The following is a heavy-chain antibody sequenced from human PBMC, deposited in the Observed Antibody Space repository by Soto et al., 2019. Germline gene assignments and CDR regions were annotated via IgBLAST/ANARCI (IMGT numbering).Heavy chain of an antibody. D-gene: IGHD4-4*01. CDR3: ERKGADYSNYGGDFDY. V-gene: IGHV4-4*02. Sequence: QVQLQESGPGLVKPSGTLSLTCAVSGGSISSSNWWSWVRQPPGKGLEWIREIYHSGSTNYNPSLKSRVTIAVDKSKNQFSLKLSSVTAADTAVYYCERKGADYSNYGGDFDYWGQGTLVTVSS. CDR1: GGSISSSNW. J-gene: IGHJ4*02. CDR2: IYHSGST.